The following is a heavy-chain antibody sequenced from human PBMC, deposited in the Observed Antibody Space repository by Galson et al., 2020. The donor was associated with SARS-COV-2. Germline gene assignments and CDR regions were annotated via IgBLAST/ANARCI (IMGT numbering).Heavy chain of an antibody. Sequence: GESLKISCAASGFTFSDYVMSWVRQAPGKGLEWVSSISSGGAGTYYADSVRGRFTISRYNSEGTLYLQMNSLTAGDTAISFCVRSQGEAWLVVWGQGTRVTVS. D-gene: IGHD6-19*01. J-gene: IGHJ4*02. V-gene: IGHV3-23*01. CDR1: GFTFSDYV. CDR2: ISSGGAGT. CDR3: VRSQGEAWLVV.